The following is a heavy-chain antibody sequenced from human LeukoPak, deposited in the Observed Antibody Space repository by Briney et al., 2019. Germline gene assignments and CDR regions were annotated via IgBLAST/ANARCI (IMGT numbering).Heavy chain of an antibody. V-gene: IGHV4-59*01. Sequence: PSETLSLTCTVSGGSISYYYWSWIRQPPGKGLEWIGYIFYSGTTNYNPSLKSRVTISVDTSKNQFSLRLSSVTAADTAVYYCARGGYDIPDYWGQGTLVTVSS. CDR1: GGSISYYY. J-gene: IGHJ4*02. D-gene: IGHD3-9*01. CDR2: IFYSGTT. CDR3: ARGGYDIPDY.